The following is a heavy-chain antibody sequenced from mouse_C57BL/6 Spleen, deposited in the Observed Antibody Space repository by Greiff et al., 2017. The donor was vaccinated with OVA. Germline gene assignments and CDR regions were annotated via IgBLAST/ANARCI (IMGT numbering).Heavy chain of an antibody. CDR3: ARGDNWDGFDY. V-gene: IGHV1-82*01. D-gene: IGHD4-1*01. CDR2: IYPGDGDT. CDR1: GYAFSSSW. J-gene: IGHJ2*01. Sequence: VKLQQSGPELVKPGASVKISCKASGYAFSSSWMNWVKQRPGKGLEWIGRIYPGDGDTNYNGKFKGKATLTADKSSSTAYMQLSSLTSEDSAVYCCARGDNWDGFDYWGQGTTLTVSS.